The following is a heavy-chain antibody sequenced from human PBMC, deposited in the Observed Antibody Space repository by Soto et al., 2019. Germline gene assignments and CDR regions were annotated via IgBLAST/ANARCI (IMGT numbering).Heavy chain of an antibody. V-gene: IGHV3-48*02. CDR3: ARDRVVYYYDSSGYYP. D-gene: IGHD3-22*01. CDR2: ISSSSSTI. Sequence: PGGSLRLSCAASGFTFSRYNMNWVRQAPGKGLEWVSYISSSSSTIYYADSVKGRFTISRDNAKNSLYLQMTSLRDEDTAVYYCARDRVVYYYDSSGYYPWGQGTLLTVSS. J-gene: IGHJ5*02. CDR1: GFTFSRYN.